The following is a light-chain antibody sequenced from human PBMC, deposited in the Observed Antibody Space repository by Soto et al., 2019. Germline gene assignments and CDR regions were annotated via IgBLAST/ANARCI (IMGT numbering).Light chain of an antibody. CDR1: QGISSY. Sequence: IQLTQSPSSLSASVGDRVTITCRASQGISSYLAWYQQKPGKAPKLLIYAASTLQSGVPSRFSGSGSRTDFTLTISSLQPEDFATYYCQQLNSYPLTFGPGTKVDIK. CDR3: QQLNSYPLT. V-gene: IGKV1-9*01. J-gene: IGKJ3*01. CDR2: AAS.